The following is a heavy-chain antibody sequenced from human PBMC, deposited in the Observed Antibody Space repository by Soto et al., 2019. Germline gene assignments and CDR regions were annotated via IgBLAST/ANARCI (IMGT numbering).Heavy chain of an antibody. CDR3: VTGGYCSGGSCYLTFYYYYGMDV. D-gene: IGHD2-15*01. V-gene: IGHV3-64D*08. CDR1: GFGLKIFC. CDR2: VSSNGGST. J-gene: IGHJ6*02. Sequence: GGSMRLWCVASGFGLKIFCMHGVRKAPGKGLEWVSGVSSNGGSTYYAESVKGRVTISRDISKNTLYLQMSSLRAEDTAVYYCVTGGYCSGGSCYLTFYYYYGMDVWGQGTTVTVSS.